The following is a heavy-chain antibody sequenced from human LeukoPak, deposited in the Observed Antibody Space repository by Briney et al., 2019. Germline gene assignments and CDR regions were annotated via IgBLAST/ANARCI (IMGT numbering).Heavy chain of an antibody. CDR3: ARDLLSSSSGY. Sequence: SETLSLTCTVSGGSISSGSYYWSWIRQPAGKGLEWIGRIYTSGSTNYNPSLKSRVTISVDTSKNQFSLKLSSVTAADTAVYYCARDLLSSSSGYWGQGTLVTVSS. V-gene: IGHV4-61*02. CDR1: GGSISSGSYY. D-gene: IGHD6-6*01. J-gene: IGHJ4*02. CDR2: IYTSGST.